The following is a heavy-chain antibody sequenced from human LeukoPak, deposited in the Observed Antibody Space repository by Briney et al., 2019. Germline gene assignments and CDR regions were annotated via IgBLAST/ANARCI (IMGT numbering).Heavy chain of an antibody. V-gene: IGHV3-73*01. D-gene: IGHD3-22*01. CDR2: NTTKTNSYAT. CDR1: GLTFSGSA. Sequence: GLSLGLPRAVSGLTFSGSAMHWVRHPSAKGLGWVGRNTTKTNSYATTYGTSVKGRFTLSRDDSKNTAYLQMNSLKTEDTAVYYCTRTSYDSSGYYDYWGQGTLVTVSS. J-gene: IGHJ4*02. CDR3: TRTSYDSSGYYDY.